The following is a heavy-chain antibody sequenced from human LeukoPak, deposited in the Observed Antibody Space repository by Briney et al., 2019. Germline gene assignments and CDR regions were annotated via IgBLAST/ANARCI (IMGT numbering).Heavy chain of an antibody. CDR1: GNYW. CDR2: INSDGSWT. CDR3: ARGSYGMDV. Sequence: GGSLRLSCAASGNYWMHWVRQVPGKGLVWVSHINSDGSWTSYADSVKGRLTISRDNSKNTLHLQMNGLRAEDTAVYYCARGSYGMDVWGQGTTVTVSS. V-gene: IGHV3-74*01. J-gene: IGHJ6*02.